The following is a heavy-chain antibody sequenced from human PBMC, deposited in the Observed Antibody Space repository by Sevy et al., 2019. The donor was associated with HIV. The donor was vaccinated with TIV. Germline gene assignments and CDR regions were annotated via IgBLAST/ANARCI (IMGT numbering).Heavy chain of an antibody. V-gene: IGHV3-74*01. D-gene: IGHD7-27*01. CDR3: ARPSRTAPTGAFDS. Sequence: GGSLRLSCAASGFTFSSYWMHWVRQAPGKGLVWVSRINGDGTSTSYADSGKGRFPISRDNAKNTVFLQVNSLRAEDTATYYCARPSRTAPTGAFDSWGQGTLVTVSS. CDR1: GFTFSSYW. CDR2: INGDGTST. J-gene: IGHJ4*02.